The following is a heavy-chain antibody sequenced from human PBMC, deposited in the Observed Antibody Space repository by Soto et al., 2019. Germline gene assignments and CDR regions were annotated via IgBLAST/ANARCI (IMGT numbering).Heavy chain of an antibody. CDR2: INHSGST. CDR3: ARSQLWLRFDY. Sequence: SETLSLTCAVYGGSFSGYYWSWIRQPPGKGLEWIGEINHSGSTNYNPSLKSRVTISVDTSKNQFSLKLSSVTAADTAVYYCARSQLWLRFDYWGQGTLVTGSS. V-gene: IGHV4-34*01. J-gene: IGHJ4*02. D-gene: IGHD5-18*01. CDR1: GGSFSGYY.